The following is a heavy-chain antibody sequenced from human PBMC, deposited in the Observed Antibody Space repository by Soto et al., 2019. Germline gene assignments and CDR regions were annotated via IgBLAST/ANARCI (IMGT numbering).Heavy chain of an antibody. CDR3: AKGEIVVVPAATMGV. Sequence: PGGSLRLSCAASGFTFSSYGMHWVRQAPGKGLEWVAVISYDGSNKYYADSVKGRFTISRDNSKNTLYLQMNSLRAEDTAVYYCAKGEIVVVPAATMGVWGQGTTVTVSS. V-gene: IGHV3-30*18. CDR2: ISYDGSNK. D-gene: IGHD2-2*01. CDR1: GFTFSSYG. J-gene: IGHJ6*02.